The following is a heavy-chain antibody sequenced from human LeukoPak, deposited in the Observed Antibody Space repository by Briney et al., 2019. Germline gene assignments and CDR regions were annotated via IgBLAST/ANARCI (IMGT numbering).Heavy chain of an antibody. Sequence: GGSLRLSCAASGFTFSSYGMHWVRQAPGKGLEWVAFIRYDGSNKYYADSVKGRFTISRDNSKNTLYLQMNSLRAEDTAVYFCAKADTGYYMYYFVHWGQGTLVTVSS. CDR2: IRYDGSNK. CDR3: AKADTGYYMYYFVH. J-gene: IGHJ4*02. V-gene: IGHV3-30*02. D-gene: IGHD3-22*01. CDR1: GFTFSSYG.